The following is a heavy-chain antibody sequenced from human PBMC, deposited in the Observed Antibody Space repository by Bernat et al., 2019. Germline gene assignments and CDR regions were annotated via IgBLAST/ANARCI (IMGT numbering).Heavy chain of an antibody. D-gene: IGHD6-13*01. CDR3: TKLQAGAAAGQDAFDL. CDR1: GFTFSNYA. Sequence: VHLLESGGGLVQPGGSLRLSCAASGFTFSNYAMSWVRQAPGKGLEWVAVILFDGTKEYYTDPVKGRFTISRDNSKNTLYLQMDSLRPEDTAVYYCTKLQAGAAAGQDAFDLWGRGTMVTVSS. J-gene: IGHJ3*01. CDR2: ILFDGTKE. V-gene: IGHV3-30*18.